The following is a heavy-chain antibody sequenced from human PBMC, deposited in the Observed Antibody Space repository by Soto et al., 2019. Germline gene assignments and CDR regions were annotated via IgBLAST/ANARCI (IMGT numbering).Heavy chain of an antibody. Sequence: LRLSCAASGITLSNHAMTWVRQAPGKGLEWVSTVSENGGATYYADSVKGRFTISRDNSRNTLYLQMNNLRAEDTAVYYCVPGSSGTRGEDSWGPGALVTVSS. D-gene: IGHD1-1*01. CDR2: VSENGGAT. J-gene: IGHJ4*02. CDR3: VPGSSGTRGEDS. V-gene: IGHV3-23*01. CDR1: GITLSNHA.